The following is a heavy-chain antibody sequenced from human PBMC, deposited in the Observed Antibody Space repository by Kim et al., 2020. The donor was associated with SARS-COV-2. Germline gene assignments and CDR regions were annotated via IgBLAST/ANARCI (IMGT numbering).Heavy chain of an antibody. CDR1: GGSISSGDYY. CDR2: IYYSGST. J-gene: IGHJ4*02. V-gene: IGHV4-30-4*01. D-gene: IGHD2-8*02. Sequence: SETLSLTCTVSGGSISSGDYYWSWIRQPPGKGLEWIGYIYYSGSTYYNPSLKSRVTISVDTSKNQFSLKLSSVTAADTAVYYCARGVLPLGEYYFDYWGQGTLVTVSS. CDR3: ARGVLPLGEYYFDY.